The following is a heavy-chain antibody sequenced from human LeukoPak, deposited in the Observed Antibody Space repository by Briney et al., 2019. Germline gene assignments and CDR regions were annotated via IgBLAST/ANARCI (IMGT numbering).Heavy chain of an antibody. V-gene: IGHV1-3*01. D-gene: IGHD3-3*01. CDR3: ARATYYDFWSGLIRDYYYYMDV. CDR2: IIAANGNT. J-gene: IGHJ6*03. CDR1: GYTFTRST. Sequence: ASVKVSCKASGYTFTRSTIHWVRQAPGHRLEWMGWIIAANGNTKYSQKFQGRITLNRDTSASTVYMELSSLRSEDTAVYYCARATYYDFWSGLIRDYYYYMDVWGKGTTVTVSS.